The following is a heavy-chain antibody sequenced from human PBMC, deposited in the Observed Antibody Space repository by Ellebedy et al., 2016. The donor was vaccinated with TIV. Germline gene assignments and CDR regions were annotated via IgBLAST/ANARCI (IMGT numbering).Heavy chain of an antibody. CDR1: GYTFTSYG. CDR2: ISAYNGNT. D-gene: IGHD2-15*01. V-gene: IGHV1-18*04. J-gene: IGHJ3*02. CDR3: VCRINDAFDI. Sequence: ASVKVSCXASGYTFTSYGISWVRQAPGQGLEWMGWISAYNGNTNYAQKLQGRVTMTTDTSTSTAYMELRSLRSDDTAVYYCVCRINDAFDIWGQGTMVTVSS.